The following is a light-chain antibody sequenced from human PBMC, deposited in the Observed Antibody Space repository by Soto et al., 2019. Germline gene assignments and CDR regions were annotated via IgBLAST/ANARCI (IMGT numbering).Light chain of an antibody. CDR2: ENN. V-gene: IGLV1-40*01. CDR3: QSYGSSLSGYV. J-gene: IGLJ1*01. Sequence: QSALTQPPSVSEAPGQRVTISCTGSSSNIGAGYEAHWYQQVPGTAPKLLIYENNNRPSGVPDRFSGSKSGASASLAITGLQAEDEAEYYCQSYGSSLSGYVFGTGTKVTVL. CDR1: SSNIGAGYE.